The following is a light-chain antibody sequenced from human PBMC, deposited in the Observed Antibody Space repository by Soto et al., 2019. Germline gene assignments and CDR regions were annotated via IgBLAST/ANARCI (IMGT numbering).Light chain of an antibody. CDR1: QSVTSNY. CDR3: QQYGTSRT. Sequence: IVLTQSPGTLSLSPGERATLSCRASQSVTSNYLAWYQQKPGQAPRLLIYDASSRATGIPDRFSGSGSGTDFTLTISRLEPEDFAVYYCQQYGTSRTFGQGTKVEI. J-gene: IGKJ1*01. V-gene: IGKV3-20*01. CDR2: DAS.